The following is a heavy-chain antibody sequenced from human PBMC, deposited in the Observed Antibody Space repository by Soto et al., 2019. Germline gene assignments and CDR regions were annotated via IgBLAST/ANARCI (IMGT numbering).Heavy chain of an antibody. D-gene: IGHD4-4*01. J-gene: IGHJ6*02. CDR3: AKEDYSNQGPYYYYYGMDV. V-gene: IGHV3-23*01. Sequence: GGSLRLSCAASGFTFSSYAMSWVRQAPGKGLEWVSAISGSGGSTYYADSVKGRFTISRDNSKNTLYLQMNSLRAEDTAVYYSAKEDYSNQGPYYYYYGMDVWGQGTTVTVSS. CDR2: ISGSGGST. CDR1: GFTFSSYA.